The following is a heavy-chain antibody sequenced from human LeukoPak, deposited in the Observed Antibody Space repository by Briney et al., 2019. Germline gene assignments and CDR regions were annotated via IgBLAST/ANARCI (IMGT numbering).Heavy chain of an antibody. CDR2: IYSDRRT. Sequence: PGGSLRLSCAVSGLTFSSSWMDWVRQAPGKGLEWVAVIYSDRRTHYGDSVKGRFTISRDNSNNTLHLQMNSLRGEDTAVYYCARCGSDYDGGAFDIWGQGTVVTVSS. V-gene: IGHV3-53*01. D-gene: IGHD2-21*02. J-gene: IGHJ3*02. CDR3: ARCGSDYDGGAFDI. CDR1: GLTFSSSW.